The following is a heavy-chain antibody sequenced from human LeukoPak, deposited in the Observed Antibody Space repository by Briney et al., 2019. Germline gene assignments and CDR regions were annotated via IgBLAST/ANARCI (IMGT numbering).Heavy chain of an antibody. Sequence: GASVDVSCKASGYTFTSYGISWVRQAPGQGLEWMGGISAYNGNKNYAQKLQGRVTMTTDTSTRTAYMELRSLRSDDTAVYYCARDMVRGVIQRAYYYGMDVWGKGTTVTVSS. J-gene: IGHJ6*04. CDR3: ARDMVRGVIQRAYYYGMDV. CDR1: GYTFTSYG. V-gene: IGHV1-18*04. D-gene: IGHD3-10*01. CDR2: ISAYNGNK.